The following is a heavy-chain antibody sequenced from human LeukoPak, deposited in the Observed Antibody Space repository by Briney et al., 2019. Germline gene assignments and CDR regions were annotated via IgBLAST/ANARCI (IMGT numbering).Heavy chain of an antibody. J-gene: IGHJ3*01. CDR3: AAEAAYYYDSRDAFDV. D-gene: IGHD3-22*01. Sequence: GASVKVSCKASGFTFTSSAVQWVRQARGQRLEWIGWIVVGSGNTNYAQKFQVRVTITRDMSTSLVYMELSSLRSEDTAVYYCAAEAAYYYDSRDAFDVWGQGTMVTVSS. CDR2: IVVGSGNT. V-gene: IGHV1-58*01. CDR1: GFTFTSSA.